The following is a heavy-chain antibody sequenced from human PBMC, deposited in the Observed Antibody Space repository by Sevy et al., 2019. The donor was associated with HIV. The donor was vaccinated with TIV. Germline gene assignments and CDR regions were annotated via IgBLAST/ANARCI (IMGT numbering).Heavy chain of an antibody. J-gene: IGHJ6*02. CDR1: GFTFDDYG. CDR2: INWNGGSP. D-gene: IGHD5-18*01. V-gene: IGHV3-20*04. Sequence: GGSLRLSCAASGFTFDDYGMSRLPQSPGKGLEWVSGINWNGGSPGYADSVKGRFTISRDNAKNSLYLQVNSMRAEDTALYYCARHGYGYGYHALLDYYYGMDVWGQGTTVTVSS. CDR3: ARHGYGYGYHALLDYYYGMDV.